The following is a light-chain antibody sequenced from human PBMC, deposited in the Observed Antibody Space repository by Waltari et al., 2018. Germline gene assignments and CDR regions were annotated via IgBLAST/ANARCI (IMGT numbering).Light chain of an antibody. CDR2: GAS. CDR3: QQYTEWPPLT. V-gene: IGKV3-15*01. CDR1: QCVKDH. J-gene: IGKJ4*01. Sequence: EIVMTQSPATLSVSPGERVTFSCRASQCVKDHLAWYQQRPGQAPRLLIYGASTRATGIPARFSGSGFGTEFTLTIVSLQSEDFGVYYCQQYTEWPPLTFGGGTTVDIK.